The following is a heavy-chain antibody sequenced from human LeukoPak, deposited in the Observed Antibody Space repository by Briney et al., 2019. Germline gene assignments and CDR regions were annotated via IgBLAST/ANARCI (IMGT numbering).Heavy chain of an antibody. CDR2: INHSGST. CDR3: ARDNYS. D-gene: IGHD1-1*01. V-gene: IGHV4-34*01. CDR1: GGSFSGYY. Sequence: SETLSLTCAVYGGSFSGYYWSWIRQPPGKGLEWIGEINHSGSTNYNPSLKSRVTISVDTSKNQFSLKLSSVTAADTAVYYCARDNYSWGQGTLVTVPS. J-gene: IGHJ4*02.